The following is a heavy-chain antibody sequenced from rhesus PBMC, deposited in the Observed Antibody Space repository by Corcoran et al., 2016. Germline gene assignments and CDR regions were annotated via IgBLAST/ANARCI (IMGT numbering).Heavy chain of an antibody. CDR1: GGSIRRSQW. J-gene: IGHJ4*01. CDR3: ASWNGYYFDC. Sequence: QVQLQASGPGRVKPSETLSLTCAVSGGSIRRSQWWSWIRPPPGKGLEWIGRISGSGGSNSDNPSLMSRVTISKDTSKNQFSLKLNSVTAADTAVYYCASWNGYYFDCWGQGVLVTVSS. D-gene: IGHD1-14*01. CDR2: ISGSGGSN. V-gene: IGHV4-92*01.